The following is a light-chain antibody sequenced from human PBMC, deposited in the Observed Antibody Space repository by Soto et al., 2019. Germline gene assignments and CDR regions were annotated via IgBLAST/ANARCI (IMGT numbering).Light chain of an antibody. V-gene: IGLV2-14*03. CDR1: SSDVGGYDH. J-gene: IGLJ3*02. Sequence: QSALTQPASVSGSPGQSITISCIGTSSDVGGYDHVSWYQQHPGKAPKLIIYDVTVRPSGISRRFSGSKSDNTASLAVSGLQPEDEADYYCSSYTNKDTLLFGGGTKLTVL. CDR2: DVT. CDR3: SSYTNKDTLL.